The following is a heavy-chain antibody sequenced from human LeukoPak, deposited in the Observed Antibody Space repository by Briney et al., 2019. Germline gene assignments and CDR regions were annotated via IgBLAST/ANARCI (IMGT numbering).Heavy chain of an antibody. CDR1: GGSINSDNYY. D-gene: IGHD3-10*01. V-gene: IGHV4-61*02. Sequence: PSQTLSLTCTVSGGSINSDNYYWNWIRQPAGKGLEWIGRISSSGTTNYNPSLNSRVTISLDTSKNQFSLMLNSVTAADTAVYYYAREWSFWGQGTKVTVSS. CDR3: AREWSF. J-gene: IGHJ3*01. CDR2: ISSSGTT.